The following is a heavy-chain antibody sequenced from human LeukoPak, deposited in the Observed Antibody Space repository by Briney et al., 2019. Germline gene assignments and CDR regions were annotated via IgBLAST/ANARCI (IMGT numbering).Heavy chain of an antibody. J-gene: IGHJ4*02. CDR1: GGSISSYY. CDR3: ASRHRGQQHLN. V-gene: IGHV4-59*01. Sequence: SETLSLTCTVSGGSISSYYWSWIRQPPGKGLEWIGNIYYSGSTNYNPSLKSRVTISVDTSKNQFSLKLSSVTAADTAVYYCASRHRGQQHLNWGQGTLVTVSS. D-gene: IGHD6-13*01. CDR2: IYYSGST.